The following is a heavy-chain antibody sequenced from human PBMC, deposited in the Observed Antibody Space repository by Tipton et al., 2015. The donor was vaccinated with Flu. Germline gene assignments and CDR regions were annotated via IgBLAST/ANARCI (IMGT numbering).Heavy chain of an antibody. CDR3: AKVIPEKVSGLDY. D-gene: IGHD5/OR15-5a*01. V-gene: IGHV3-23*01. CDR1: GFTFTTYA. CDR2: VSGGGGST. Sequence: SLRLSCVASGFTFTTYAMTRVRQSPGKGLEWVSSVSGGGGSTYYADSVKGRFTISRDNSKNTLYLQMHSLRAEDTAIYYCAKVIPEKVSGLDYWGQGTLVTVSS. J-gene: IGHJ4*02.